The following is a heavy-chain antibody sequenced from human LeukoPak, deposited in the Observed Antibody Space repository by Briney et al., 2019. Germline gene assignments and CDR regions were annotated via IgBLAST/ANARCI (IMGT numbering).Heavy chain of an antibody. CDR3: ASSNLGSLGQFDP. CDR1: GGTFSSYA. D-gene: IGHD3-10*01. V-gene: IGHV1-69*04. Sequence: ASVKVSCKASGGTFSSYAISWVRQAPGQGLEWMGRIIPILGIANYAQKFQGRVTITADKSTSTAYMELSSLRSEDTAVYYCASSNLGSLGQFDPWGQGTLVTVSS. CDR2: IIPILGIA. J-gene: IGHJ5*02.